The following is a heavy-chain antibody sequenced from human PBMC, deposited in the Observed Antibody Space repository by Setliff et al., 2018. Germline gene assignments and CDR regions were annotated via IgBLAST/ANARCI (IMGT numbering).Heavy chain of an antibody. D-gene: IGHD3-22*01. V-gene: IGHV3-73*01. Sequence: GGSLRLSCAASGFTFSGSAMHWVRQASGKGLEWVGRIRSRPDNYATAYAASVKGRFTISRDDSKNTAYLQMNSLKTEDTAVYYCTRQASPHPDSSGYYYDLRFYYYMDVWGKGTKVTVSS. CDR3: TRQASPHPDSSGYYYDLRFYYYMDV. J-gene: IGHJ6*03. CDR1: GFTFSGSA. CDR2: IRSRPDNYAT.